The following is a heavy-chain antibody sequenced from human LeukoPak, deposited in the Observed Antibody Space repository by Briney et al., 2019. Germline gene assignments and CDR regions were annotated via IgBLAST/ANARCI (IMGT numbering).Heavy chain of an antibody. Sequence: ASVKVSCKVSGYTFNMYGINWVRQAPGQGLEWMGWISAYNGNTNYAQKFQGRVTMTTDTSTTTAYMELRSLTSDDTAIYYCARGKRFGELLYGWGQGTLVTVSS. CDR2: ISAYNGNT. CDR1: GYTFNMYG. J-gene: IGHJ4*02. V-gene: IGHV1-18*01. D-gene: IGHD3-10*01. CDR3: ARGKRFGELLYG.